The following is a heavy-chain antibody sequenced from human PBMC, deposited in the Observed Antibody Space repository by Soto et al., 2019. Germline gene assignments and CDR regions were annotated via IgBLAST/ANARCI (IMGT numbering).Heavy chain of an antibody. Sequence: EVQLLESGGGLVQPGGSLRLSCAASGFTFSSYAMSWVRQAPGKGLEWVSVISGSGDSTYYADSVRGRFTISRDNSKNTLYLQMKSLRDEDTAVYYCAKDRDGAAAGPTKFYGMDVWGQGTTVTVSS. D-gene: IGHD6-13*01. V-gene: IGHV3-23*01. CDR3: AKDRDGAAAGPTKFYGMDV. CDR1: GFTFSSYA. J-gene: IGHJ6*02. CDR2: ISGSGDST.